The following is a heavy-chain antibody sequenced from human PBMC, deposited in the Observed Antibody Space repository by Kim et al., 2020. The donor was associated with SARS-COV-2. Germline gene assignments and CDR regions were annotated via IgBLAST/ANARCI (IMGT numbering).Heavy chain of an antibody. D-gene: IGHD5-18*01. V-gene: IGHV4-34*01. CDR1: GGSFSGYY. J-gene: IGHJ4*01. Sequence: SETLSLTCAVYGGSFSGYYWSWIRQPPGKGLEWIGEINHSGSTNDNPSLKSRVTISVDTSKNQFSLKLSAVTAADTAVYYCAREPIQLWAPYYYFDYW. CDR3: AREPIQLWAPYYYFDY. CDR2: INHSGST.